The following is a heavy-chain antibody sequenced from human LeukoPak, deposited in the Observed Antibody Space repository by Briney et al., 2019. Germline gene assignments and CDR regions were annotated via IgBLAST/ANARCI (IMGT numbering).Heavy chain of an antibody. CDR1: GFTFSSYG. V-gene: IGHV3-30*02. Sequence: PGGSLRLSCAASGFTFSSYGMHWVRQAPGKGLEWVAFIRYDGSNKYYADSVKGRFTISRDNSKNTLYLQMNSLRAEDTAVYYCAKESEGELSYYYFDYWGQGTLVTVSS. J-gene: IGHJ4*02. CDR2: IRYDGSNK. D-gene: IGHD3-16*02. CDR3: AKESEGELSYYYFDY.